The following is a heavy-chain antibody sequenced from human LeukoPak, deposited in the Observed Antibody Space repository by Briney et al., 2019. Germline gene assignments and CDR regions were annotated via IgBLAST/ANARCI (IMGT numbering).Heavy chain of an antibody. CDR3: ARWYYDSSGYRYFDY. Sequence: SETLSLTCTVSGVSISTYYWTWIRQPPGKGLEWIGNIDYSGNTKYNPSLNSRVTISVDTSKNHFSLKPSSVTAADTAVYYCARWYYDSSGYRYFDYWGQGTLVIVSS. J-gene: IGHJ4*02. V-gene: IGHV4-59*12. D-gene: IGHD3-22*01. CDR1: GVSISTYY. CDR2: IDYSGNT.